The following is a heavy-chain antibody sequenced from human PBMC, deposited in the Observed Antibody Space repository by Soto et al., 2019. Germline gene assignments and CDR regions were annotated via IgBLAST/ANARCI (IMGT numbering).Heavy chain of an antibody. Sequence: QVQLQESGPGLVKPSETLSLTCTVSGGSITSGHHYWSWIRQPPGKGLEWIGYIYYSGSTYYNPSLNSRATISPDTSKDQFSLNLRSVIAADTAVYYCARVAETREYYLDYWGQGTLVTVSS. V-gene: IGHV4-30-4*01. D-gene: IGHD3-10*01. CDR1: GGSITSGHHY. J-gene: IGHJ4*02. CDR2: IYYSGST. CDR3: ARVAETREYYLDY.